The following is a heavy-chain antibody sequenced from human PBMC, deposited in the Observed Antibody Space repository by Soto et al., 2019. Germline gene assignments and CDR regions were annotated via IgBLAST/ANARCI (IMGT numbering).Heavy chain of an antibody. CDR1: GFTFSSYG. V-gene: IGHV3-33*01. D-gene: IGHD6-6*01. CDR2: IWYDGSNK. J-gene: IGHJ4*02. Sequence: PGGSLRLSCAASGFTFSSYGMHWVRQAPGKGLEWVAVIWYDGSNKYYADSVKGRFTISRDNSKNTLYLQMNSLRAEDTAVYYCARERPSGGEYSSSFPLDYWGQGTLVTVSS. CDR3: ARERPSGGEYSSSFPLDY.